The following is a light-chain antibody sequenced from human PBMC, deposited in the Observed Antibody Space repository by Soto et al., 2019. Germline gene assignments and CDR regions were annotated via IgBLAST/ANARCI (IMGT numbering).Light chain of an antibody. CDR3: ESYDSNTGV. CDR2: DDN. Sequence: FMLTQPHSVSESPGKTVTMSCTRSSGSIASNYVQWFQLRPGSAPTTVIYDDNQRPSGVPDRFSGSIDRSSNSAFLTISGLKTEDEADYFCESYDSNTGVFGGGTKVTVL. V-gene: IGLV6-57*03. CDR1: SGSIASNY. J-gene: IGLJ3*02.